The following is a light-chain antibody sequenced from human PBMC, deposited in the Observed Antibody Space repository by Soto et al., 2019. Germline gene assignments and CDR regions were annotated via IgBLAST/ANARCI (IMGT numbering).Light chain of an antibody. Sequence: EILFTQSPATLSFSPGERATLSRRASQSVSSYLAWYQQKPGQAHRLLIYGTYSRATGIQDRFSGSGSGTDFTLTISRLEPEDFAVYYCKQYGNSPITFGQGTRLEI. CDR2: GTY. CDR1: QSVSSY. CDR3: KQYGNSPIT. J-gene: IGKJ5*01. V-gene: IGKV3-20*01.